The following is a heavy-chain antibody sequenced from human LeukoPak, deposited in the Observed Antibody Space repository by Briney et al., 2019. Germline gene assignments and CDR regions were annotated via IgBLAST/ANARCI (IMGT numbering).Heavy chain of an antibody. D-gene: IGHD5-24*01. Sequence: QPGRSLRLSCAASGFTFDDYAMHWVRQAPGKGLEWVSAISWNSGSIGYADSVKGRFTISRENAKNSLYLQMNSLRAGDTAVYYCAREKRSYYYAMDVWGQGTTVAVSS. CDR1: GFTFDDYA. V-gene: IGHV3-9*01. J-gene: IGHJ6*02. CDR3: AREKRSYYYAMDV. CDR2: ISWNSGSI.